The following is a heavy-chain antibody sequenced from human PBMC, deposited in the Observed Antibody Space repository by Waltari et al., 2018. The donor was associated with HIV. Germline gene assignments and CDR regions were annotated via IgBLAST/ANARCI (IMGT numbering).Heavy chain of an antibody. Sequence: QVQLVQSGAELKKPGASVEFSCRASGYSFTAYYVHWVRQAPGQGLQWMGRINPISGSTNMPLTCQGRITMTRDTSSGAVFMELRGLKFNDTALDYCARGESVSVSKIPPGYRFDFWGQGTLITVSS. D-gene: IGHD2-15*01. J-gene: IGHJ4*02. CDR3: ARGESVSVSKIPPGYRFDF. CDR1: GYSFTAYY. V-gene: IGHV1-2*06. CDR2: INPISGST.